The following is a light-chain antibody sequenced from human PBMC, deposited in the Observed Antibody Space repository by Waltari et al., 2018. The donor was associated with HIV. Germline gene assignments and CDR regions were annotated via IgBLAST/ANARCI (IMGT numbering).Light chain of an antibody. Sequence: AVTQPASVSGLPGQSTTISCTGDDSDFGLYNSVSWYQQHPAKPSRLILSDVDSRASGLSDRFSGSMSGNTASLTISGLRAEDGGHYYCASFTADNTVIFGGGTEVTVL. CDR2: DVD. V-gene: IGLV2-14*03. J-gene: IGLJ2*01. CDR3: ASFTADNTVI. CDR1: DSDFGLYNS.